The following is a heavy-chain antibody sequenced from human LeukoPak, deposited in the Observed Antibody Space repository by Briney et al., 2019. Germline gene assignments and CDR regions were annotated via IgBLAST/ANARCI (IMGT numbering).Heavy chain of an antibody. V-gene: IGHV3-23*01. D-gene: IGHD6-13*01. Sequence: GGSLTLSCPASGFTFSSYAMSWVRQAPGKGLEWVSSIGGGGGSTYYADCVKGGFTISRDNSKNTLYLQMSSVRAEDTAVYYCAKVETAAAGTLRGFDYWGQGTLVTVSS. J-gene: IGHJ4*02. CDR3: AKVETAAAGTLRGFDY. CDR1: GFTFSSYA. CDR2: IGGGGGST.